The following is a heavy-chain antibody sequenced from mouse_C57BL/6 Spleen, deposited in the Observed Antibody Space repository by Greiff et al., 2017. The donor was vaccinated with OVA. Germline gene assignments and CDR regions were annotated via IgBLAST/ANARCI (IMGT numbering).Heavy chain of an antibody. CDR2: IHPNSGST. Sequence: QVQLQQPGAELVKPGASVKLSCKASGYTFTSYWMHWVKQRPGQGLEWIGMIHPNSGSTNYNEKFKSKATLTVDKSSSTAYMQLSSLTSADSAGDYCARSGVRRDGAMDYWGQGTSVTVSS. V-gene: IGHV1-64*01. D-gene: IGHD1-2*01. CDR1: GYTFTSYW. CDR3: ARSGVRRDGAMDY. J-gene: IGHJ4*01.